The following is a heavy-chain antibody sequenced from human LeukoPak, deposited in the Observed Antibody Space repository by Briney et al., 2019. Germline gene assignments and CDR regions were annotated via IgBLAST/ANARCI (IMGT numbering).Heavy chain of an antibody. Sequence: SVRVSCKASGGTFSSYAISWVRQAPGQGLEWMGGIIPIFGTANYAQKFQGRVTITADESTSTAYMELSSLRSEDTAVYYCASTYYDSSGYGDYYYGMDVWGQGTTVTVSS. CDR1: GGTFSSYA. CDR3: ASTYYDSSGYGDYYYGMDV. V-gene: IGHV1-69*13. CDR2: IIPIFGTA. J-gene: IGHJ6*02. D-gene: IGHD3-22*01.